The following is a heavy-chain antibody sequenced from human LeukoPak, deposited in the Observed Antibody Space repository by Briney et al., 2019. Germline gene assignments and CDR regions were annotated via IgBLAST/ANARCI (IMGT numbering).Heavy chain of an antibody. J-gene: IGHJ4*02. CDR1: GFTFSSYS. D-gene: IGHD3-3*01. CDR2: ISSSSSNI. CDR3: ARDSASVRWLIYY. Sequence: GGSLRLYCAASGFTFSSYSMNWVRQAPGQGLEGVSYISSSSSNIYYADSVKGRFTISRDNAKNSLYLQMNSLRAEDTAVYYCARDSASVRWLIYYWGQGTLVTVSS. V-gene: IGHV3-48*01.